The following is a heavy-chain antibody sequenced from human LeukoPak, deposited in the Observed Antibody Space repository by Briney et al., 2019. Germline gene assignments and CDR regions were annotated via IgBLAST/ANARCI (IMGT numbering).Heavy chain of an antibody. V-gene: IGHV4-34*01. J-gene: IGHJ5*02. CDR1: SGSFSGYY. CDR2: INQSGST. CDR3: ARGPGSGSYFAWFDT. D-gene: IGHD3-10*01. Sequence: SETLSLTCAVYSGSFSGYYWSRTRQPPGKGLEWIGEINQSGSTKYNPSLESRVTISVDTSKNQFSLKLSSMTAADTAVYYCARGPGSGSYFAWFDTWGQGALVTVSS.